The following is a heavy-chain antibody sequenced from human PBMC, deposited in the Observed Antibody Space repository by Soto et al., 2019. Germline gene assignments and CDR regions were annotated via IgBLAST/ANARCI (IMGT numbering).Heavy chain of an antibody. Sequence: QVQLQESGPGVVKPSQTLSLTCSVSGGSISSGGYYWSWIRQHPGKGLEWIGYIYYSGSTYYNPSLKSRVTISVDTSKNQFSLKLSSVTAADTAVYYCARTSTDSSGSIDYWGQGTLVTVSS. D-gene: IGHD3-22*01. CDR2: IYYSGST. CDR1: GGSISSGGYY. CDR3: ARTSTDSSGSIDY. J-gene: IGHJ4*02. V-gene: IGHV4-31*03.